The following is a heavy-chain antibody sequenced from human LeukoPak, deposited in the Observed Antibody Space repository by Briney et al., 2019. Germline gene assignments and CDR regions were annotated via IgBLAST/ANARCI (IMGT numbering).Heavy chain of an antibody. D-gene: IGHD6-13*01. CDR2: TYYGSKWYN. CDR3: ARAPHLYSSSWYNWFDP. J-gene: IGHJ5*02. CDR1: GDSVSSNSAC. Sequence: PSQTLSLTCAISGDSVSSNSACWSWIKQSPTRGLGWLGRTYYGSKWYNDSLVSVESRITITTDTSKNQFHLQLNSVTPEATAVYYCARAPHLYSSSWYNWFDPWGQGTLVTVSS. V-gene: IGHV6-1*01.